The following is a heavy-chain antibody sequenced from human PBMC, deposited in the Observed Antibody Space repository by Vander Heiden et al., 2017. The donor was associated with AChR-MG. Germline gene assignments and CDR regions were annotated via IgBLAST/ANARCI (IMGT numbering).Heavy chain of an antibody. V-gene: IGHV3-21*01. CDR3: ARAYGDDNYYYGMDV. Sequence: EVQLVESGGGLVKPGGSLRLSCAASGFTFSSYSMNWVRPAPGKGLEWVSSISSSSSYIYYADSVKGRFTISRDNAKSSLYLQMNSLRAEDTAVYYCARAYGDDNYYYGMDVWGQVTTVTVSS. CDR1: GFTFSSYS. J-gene: IGHJ6*02. D-gene: IGHD4-17*01. CDR2: ISSSSSYI.